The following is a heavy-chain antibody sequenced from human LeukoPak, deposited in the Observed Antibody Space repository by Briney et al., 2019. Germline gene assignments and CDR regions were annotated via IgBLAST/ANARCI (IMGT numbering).Heavy chain of an antibody. V-gene: IGHV3-30*02. CDR1: GFIFSSYG. CDR2: IRYDGSNK. CDR3: AKDTPQYPYCSSTSCYIGLFDY. D-gene: IGHD2-2*02. Sequence: GGSLRLSCAASGFIFSSYGMHWVRQAPGNGLEWVAFIRYDGSNKYYADSVKGRFTISRDNSKNTLYLQMNSLRAEDTAVYYCAKDTPQYPYCSSTSCYIGLFDYWGKGTLVTVSS. J-gene: IGHJ4*02.